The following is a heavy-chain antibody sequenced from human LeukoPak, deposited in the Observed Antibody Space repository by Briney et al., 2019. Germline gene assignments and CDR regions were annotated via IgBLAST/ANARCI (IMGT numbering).Heavy chain of an antibody. CDR1: GFTFSSSA. Sequence: AGGSLRLSCAASGFTFSSSAMSWVRQAPGKGLEWVSAISNNGGYTYYADSVQGRFTISRDNSKSTLCLQMNSLRAEDTAVYYGAKQLGYCSDGSCYLPYWGQGTLVTVSS. J-gene: IGHJ4*02. D-gene: IGHD2-15*01. V-gene: IGHV3-23*01. CDR2: ISNNGGYT. CDR3: AKQLGYCSDGSCYLPY.